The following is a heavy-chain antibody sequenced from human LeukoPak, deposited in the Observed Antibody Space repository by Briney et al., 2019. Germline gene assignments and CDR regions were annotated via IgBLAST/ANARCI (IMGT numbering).Heavy chain of an antibody. V-gene: IGHV1-46*01. CDR2: INPSGGST. CDR1: GYTFTSYY. CDR3: ARDTSVGEGSGWSFDY. D-gene: IGHD6-19*01. J-gene: IGHJ4*02. Sequence: GASVKVSCKASGYTFTSYYMHWVRHAPGQGLEWMGIINPSGGSTSYAQKFQGRVTMTRDTSTSTVYMELSSLRSEDTAVYYCARDTSVGEGSGWSFDYWGQGPLVTVSS.